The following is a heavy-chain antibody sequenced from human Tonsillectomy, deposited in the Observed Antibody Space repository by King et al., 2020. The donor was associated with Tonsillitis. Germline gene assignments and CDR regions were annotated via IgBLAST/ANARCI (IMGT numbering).Heavy chain of an antibody. D-gene: IGHD6-19*01. V-gene: IGHV3-23*04. CDR1: GFTFSNYA. Sequence: VQLVESGGGLVQPGGSLRISCAASGFTFSNYAMSWVRQAPGKGLEWFSTISGSGRNTYYAESVKGRFTISRDNSKNTQYLQMNSLRAEDTAVYYCAKGGEAVAVWFDPWGQGTLVTVSS. CDR2: ISGSGRNT. CDR3: AKGGEAVAVWFDP. J-gene: IGHJ5*02.